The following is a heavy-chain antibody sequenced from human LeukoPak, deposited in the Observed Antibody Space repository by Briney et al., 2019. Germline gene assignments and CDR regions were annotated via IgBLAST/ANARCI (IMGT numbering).Heavy chain of an antibody. J-gene: IGHJ4*02. CDR2: ISGISGSI. CDR1: GINFDDYA. Sequence: GGFLILFCAASGINFDDYAMHCVRQDSGKGLESSLGISGISGSIGYADSVKGRFTIPRDNAKNSLYLQMNSLRAEDTALYYCAKDFDYWGQGTLVTVSS. CDR3: AKDFDY. V-gene: IGHV3-9*01.